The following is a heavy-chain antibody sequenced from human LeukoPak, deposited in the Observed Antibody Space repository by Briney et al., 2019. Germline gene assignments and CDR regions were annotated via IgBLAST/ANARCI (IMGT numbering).Heavy chain of an antibody. D-gene: IGHD3-22*01. V-gene: IGHV4-34*01. CDR2: INHSGST. J-gene: IGHJ5*02. CDR1: GGSFSGYY. CDR3: ARRPTYYYDSSGYYPYWFDP. Sequence: SETLSLTCAVYGGSFSGYYWSWIRQPPGKGLEWIGEINHSGSTNYNPSLKSRVTISVGTSKNQFSLKLSSVTAADTAVYYCARRPTYYYDSSGYYPYWFDPWGQGTLVTVSS.